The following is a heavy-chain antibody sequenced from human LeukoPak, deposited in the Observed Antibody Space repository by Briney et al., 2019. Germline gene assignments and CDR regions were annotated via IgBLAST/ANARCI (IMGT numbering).Heavy chain of an antibody. V-gene: IGHV4-59*01. D-gene: IGHD3-9*01. CDR3: ARAAYIKYYDILTGYNQAFDI. Sequence: SETLSLTCTVSGGSISSYYWSWIRQPPGKGLEWIGYIYYSGGTNYNPSLKSRVTISVDTSKNQFSLKLSSVTAADTAVYYCARAAYIKYYDILTGYNQAFDIWGQGTMVTVSS. J-gene: IGHJ3*02. CDR1: GGSISSYY. CDR2: IYYSGGT.